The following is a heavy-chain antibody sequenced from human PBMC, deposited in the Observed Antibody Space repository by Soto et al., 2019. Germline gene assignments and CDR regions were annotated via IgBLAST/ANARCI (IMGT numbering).Heavy chain of an antibody. J-gene: IGHJ4*02. CDR2: INSDGSST. CDR1: GFTFSSYW. D-gene: IGHD2-2*01. CDR3: ARDVVKSIVVVPAAMIDY. Sequence: GGSLRLSCAASGFTFSSYWMHWVRQAPGKGLVWVSRINSDGSSTSYADSVKGRFTISRDNAKNTLYLQMNSLRAEDTAVYYCARDVVKSIVVVPAAMIDYWGQGTLVTVSS. V-gene: IGHV3-74*01.